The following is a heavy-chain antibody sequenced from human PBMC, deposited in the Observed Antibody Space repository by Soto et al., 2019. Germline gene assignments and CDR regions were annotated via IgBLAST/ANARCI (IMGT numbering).Heavy chain of an antibody. D-gene: IGHD4-17*01. J-gene: IGHJ3*02. CDR2: IIPFFGTV. CDR3: ARGREYGGNSDAFDI. V-gene: IGHV1-69*12. Sequence: QVQLVQSGAEVKKPGSSVKVSCKASGLTFYSSALTWVRQAPGQGLEWMGGIIPFFGTVDYAQKFQGRVTITADESTSTTHMALSSLRSEDTAVYYCARGREYGGNSDAFDIWGQGTIVTVSS. CDR1: GLTFYSSA.